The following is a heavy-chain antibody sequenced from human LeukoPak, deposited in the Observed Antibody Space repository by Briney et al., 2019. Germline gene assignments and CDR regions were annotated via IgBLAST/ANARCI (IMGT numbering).Heavy chain of an antibody. CDR3: AREGGPYRPLDY. V-gene: IGHV4-4*02. J-gene: IGHJ4*02. CDR2: VNLQGST. Sequence: SETLSLTCGVSGGSITSTNCWTWVRQPPGKGLEWIGEVNLQGSTNYNPSLMGRVTISVDMSENHISLQLTSVTAADTAVYYCAREGGPYRPLDYSGQGTLVTVSS. CDR1: GGSITSTNC.